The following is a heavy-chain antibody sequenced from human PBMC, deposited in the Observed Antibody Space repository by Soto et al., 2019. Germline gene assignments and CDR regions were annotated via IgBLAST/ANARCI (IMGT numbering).Heavy chain of an antibody. Sequence: QVQLVESGGGVVQPGRSLRLSCAASGFTFSSYAMHWVRQAPGKGLEWVAVISYDGSNKYYADSVKGRFTISRDNSKNTLYLQMNSLRAEDTAVYYCAREEVGAHYYYGMDVWGQGTTVTVSS. CDR3: AREEVGAHYYYGMDV. V-gene: IGHV3-30-3*01. J-gene: IGHJ6*02. CDR2: ISYDGSNK. D-gene: IGHD1-26*01. CDR1: GFTFSSYA.